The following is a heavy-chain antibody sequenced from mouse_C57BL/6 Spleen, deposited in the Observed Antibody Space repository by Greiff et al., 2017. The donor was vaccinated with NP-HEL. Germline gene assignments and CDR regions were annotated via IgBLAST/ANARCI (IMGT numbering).Heavy chain of an antibody. CDR3: ARIKKLVATYFDY. V-gene: IGHV1S81*02. J-gene: IGHJ2*01. CDR1: GYNFTCYW. Sequence: VQLQQSGAELVKAGASVKMSCKASGYNFTCYWMHWVKQRLGQGLEWFAETNPTNGRTYYNEKFKSKATLTVDKSSSTAYMLLSGPTFEDSAVYYCARIKKLVATYFDYWGQGTTLTVSS. CDR2: TNPTNGRT. D-gene: IGHD1-1*01.